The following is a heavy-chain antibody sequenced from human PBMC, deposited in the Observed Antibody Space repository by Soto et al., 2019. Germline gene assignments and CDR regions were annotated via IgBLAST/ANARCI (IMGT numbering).Heavy chain of an antibody. CDR3: AAIVGATAGAFDI. V-gene: IGHV3-30-3*01. D-gene: IGHD1-26*01. CDR2: ISYDGSNK. J-gene: IGHJ3*02. CDR1: GFTFSSYA. Sequence: GSLRLSCAASGFTFSSYATHWVRQAPGKGLEWVAVISYDGSNKYYADSVKGRFTISRDNSKNTLYLQMNSLRAEDTAVYYCAAIVGATAGAFDIWGQGTRVTVSS.